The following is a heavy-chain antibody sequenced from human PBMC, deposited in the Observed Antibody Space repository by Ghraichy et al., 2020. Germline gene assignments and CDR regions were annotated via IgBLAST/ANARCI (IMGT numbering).Heavy chain of an antibody. J-gene: IGHJ4*02. CDR3: ARGTSAVPGFDY. D-gene: IGHD2-2*01. CDR1: GFTFRNYW. V-gene: IGHV3-7*01. CDR2: INPGGTDR. Sequence: SCAASGFTFRNYWMHWVRQAPGKRLEWLGQINPGGTDRYFVDSLEGRLTISRDNAENSLYVEMNSLRADDTAVYFCARGTSAVPGFDYWGRGTLVTVSS.